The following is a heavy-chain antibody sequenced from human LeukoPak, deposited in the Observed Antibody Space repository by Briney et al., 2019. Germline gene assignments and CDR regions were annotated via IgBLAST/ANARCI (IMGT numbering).Heavy chain of an antibody. CDR1: GYTFTSYG. J-gene: IGHJ4*02. Sequence: ASVKVSCKASGYTFTSYGISWVRQAPGQGLEWMGWISAYNGNTNYAQKLQGRVTMTTDTSTSTAYMELRSLRSDDTAVYYCARGLRTYYDILTGSKSRRWDYFDYWGQGTLVTVSS. D-gene: IGHD3-9*01. CDR2: ISAYNGNT. V-gene: IGHV1-18*01. CDR3: ARGLRTYYDILTGSKSRRWDYFDY.